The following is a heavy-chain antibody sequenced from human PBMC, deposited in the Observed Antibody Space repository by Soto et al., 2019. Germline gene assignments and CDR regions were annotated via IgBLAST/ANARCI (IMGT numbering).Heavy chain of an antibody. CDR1: GYTFTGYY. D-gene: IGHD6-6*01. CDR3: ARGGGGLGSSGSGLDY. V-gene: IGHV1-2*02. J-gene: IGHJ4*02. CDR2: INPNSGGT. Sequence: QVQLVQSGAEVKKPGASVKVSCKASGYTFTGYYMHWVRQAPGQGLEWMGWINPNSGGTNYAQKFQGRVTMTRDTSISTAYMGRSRLRSDATAVYYCARGGGGLGSSGSGLDYWGQGTLVTVSS.